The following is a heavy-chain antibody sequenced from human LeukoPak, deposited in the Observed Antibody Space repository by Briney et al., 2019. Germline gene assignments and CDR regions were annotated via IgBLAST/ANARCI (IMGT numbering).Heavy chain of an antibody. CDR3: ARVNGRAYGSGSYYKGYYGMDV. D-gene: IGHD3-10*01. CDR2: INHSGST. V-gene: IGHV4-34*01. Sequence: SETLSLTCAVYGGSFSGHYWSWIRQPPGKGLEWIGEINHSGSTNYNPSLKSRVTISVDTSKNQFSLKLSSVTAADTAVYYCARVNGRAYGSGSYYKGYYGMDVWGQGTTVTVSS. J-gene: IGHJ6*02. CDR1: GGSFSGHY.